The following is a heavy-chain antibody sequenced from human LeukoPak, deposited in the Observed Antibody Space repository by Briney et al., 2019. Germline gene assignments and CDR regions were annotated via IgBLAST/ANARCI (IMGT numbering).Heavy chain of an antibody. CDR3: ARTRLASNWFDP. V-gene: IGHV3-33*08. J-gene: IGHJ5*02. D-gene: IGHD6-19*01. CDR1: GFTFSDYA. Sequence: GGSLRLSCVASGFTFSDYAMNWVRQAPGKGLEWVAVIWYDGSNKYYADSVKGRFTISRDNSKNTLYLQMNSLRAEDTAVYYCARTRLASNWFDPWGQGTLVTVSS. CDR2: IWYDGSNK.